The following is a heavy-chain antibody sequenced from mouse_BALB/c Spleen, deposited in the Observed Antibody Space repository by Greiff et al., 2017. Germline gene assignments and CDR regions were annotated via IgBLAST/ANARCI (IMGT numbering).Heavy chain of an antibody. CDR2: IDPANGNT. Sequence: VQLKQSGAELVKPGASVKLSCTASGFNIKDTYMHWVKQRPEQGLEWIGRIDPANGNTKYDPKFQGKATITADTSSNTAYLQLSSLTSEDTAVYYCARRGDYYGSPFDYWGQGTTLTVSS. CDR3: ARRGDYYGSPFDY. CDR1: GFNIKDTY. D-gene: IGHD1-1*01. J-gene: IGHJ2*01. V-gene: IGHV14-3*02.